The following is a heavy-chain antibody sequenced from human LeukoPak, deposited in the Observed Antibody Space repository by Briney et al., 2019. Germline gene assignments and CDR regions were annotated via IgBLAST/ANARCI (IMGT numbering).Heavy chain of an antibody. CDR1: GYSISSGYY. D-gene: IGHD6-13*01. J-gene: IGHJ4*02. Sequence: PSETLSLTCTVSGYSISSGYYWSWIRQPPGKGLEWIGEINHSGSTNYNPSLKSRVTISVDTSKNQFSLKLSSVTAADTAVYYCARRRGAAGTADADYWGQGTLVTVSS. CDR3: ARRRGAAGTADADY. V-gene: IGHV4-38-2*02. CDR2: INHSGST.